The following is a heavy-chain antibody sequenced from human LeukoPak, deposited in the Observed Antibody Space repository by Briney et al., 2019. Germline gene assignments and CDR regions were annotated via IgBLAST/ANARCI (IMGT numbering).Heavy chain of an antibody. V-gene: IGHV3-30-3*01. CDR3: ARDPADYGDYEGLFDY. D-gene: IGHD4-17*01. J-gene: IGHJ4*02. Sequence: GGSLRLSCAASGFTFSSYAMHWVRQAPGKGLEWVAVISYDGSNKYYADSVKGRFTISRDNSKNTLYLQMNSLRAEDTAVYYCARDPADYGDYEGLFDYWGQGTLVTVSS. CDR2: ISYDGSNK. CDR1: GFTFSSYA.